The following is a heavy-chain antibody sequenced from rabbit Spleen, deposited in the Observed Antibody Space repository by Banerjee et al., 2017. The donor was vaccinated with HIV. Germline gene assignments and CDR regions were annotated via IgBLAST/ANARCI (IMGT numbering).Heavy chain of an antibody. CDR1: GFSFSNKAV. CDR2: INAVTGKA. Sequence: QQQLEESGGGLVKPEGSLKLSCTASGFSFSNKAVMCWVRQAPGKGLEWIACINAVTGKAVYASWAKGRFTFSKTSSTTVTLQMTSLTAADTATYFCTRDAAGREDFNLWGPGTLVTVS. D-gene: IGHD4-2*01. CDR3: TRDAAGREDFNL. J-gene: IGHJ4*01. V-gene: IGHV1S45*01.